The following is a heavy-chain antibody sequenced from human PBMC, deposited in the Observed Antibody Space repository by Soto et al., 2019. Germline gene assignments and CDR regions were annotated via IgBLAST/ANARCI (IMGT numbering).Heavy chain of an antibody. CDR1: GGSISSSSYY. D-gene: IGHD6-6*01. Sequence: SETLSLTCTVSGGSISSSSYYWCWIRQPPGKGLEWIGSIYYSGSTYYNPSLKSRVTISVDTSKNQFSLKLSSVTAADTAVYYCARLRYSSSSSPYWGQGTLVTVSS. CDR3: ARLRYSSSSSPY. CDR2: IYYSGST. J-gene: IGHJ4*02. V-gene: IGHV4-39*01.